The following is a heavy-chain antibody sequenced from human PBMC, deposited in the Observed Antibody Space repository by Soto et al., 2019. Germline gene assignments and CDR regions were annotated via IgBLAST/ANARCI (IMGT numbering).Heavy chain of an antibody. CDR1: GFTFSDSR. D-gene: IGHD3-10*01. J-gene: IGHJ6*04. CDR2: ISRSAGII. V-gene: IGHV3-48*01. CDR3: ARNGAGSFNLSGIDV. Sequence: EVQLVESGGGLVQPGGSLRLSCAGSGFTFSDSRMSWVRQAPGKGLEWVSYISRSAGIIYYGDSVNGRFTISRDSAKKSVFLEMNSLEAGDTAVYYCARNGAGSFNLSGIDVWGTGNTVTVSS.